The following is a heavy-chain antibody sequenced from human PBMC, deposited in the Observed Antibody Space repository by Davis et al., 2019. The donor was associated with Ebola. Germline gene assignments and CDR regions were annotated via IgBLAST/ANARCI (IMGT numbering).Heavy chain of an antibody. J-gene: IGHJ4*02. CDR2: ISYDGSNK. V-gene: IGHV3-30-3*01. D-gene: IGHD6-13*01. CDR1: GFTFSSYA. Sequence: PGGSLRLSCAASGFTFSSYAMHWVRQAPGKGLEWVAVISYDGSNKYYADSVKGRFTISRDNAKNSLYLQMNSLRDEDTAVYYCARVVIAAAGHGGVFDYWGQGTLVTVSS. CDR3: ARVVIAAAGHGGVFDY.